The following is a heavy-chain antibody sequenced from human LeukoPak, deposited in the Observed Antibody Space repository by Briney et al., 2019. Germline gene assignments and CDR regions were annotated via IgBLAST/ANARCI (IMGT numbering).Heavy chain of an antibody. D-gene: IGHD6-13*01. CDR1: GFTFSDHY. CDR2: IRHNVDTK. J-gene: IGHJ4*02. CDR3: AWDRHGYFDY. V-gene: IGHV3-11*01. Sequence: SMTPSCPASGFTFSDHYMICLRQAPGKVIESIAYIRHNVDTKYHANSVKVPLSISTDNATSSPYLEMNSLSVEVPAIYDCAWDRHGYFDYWGQGTLVTVSS.